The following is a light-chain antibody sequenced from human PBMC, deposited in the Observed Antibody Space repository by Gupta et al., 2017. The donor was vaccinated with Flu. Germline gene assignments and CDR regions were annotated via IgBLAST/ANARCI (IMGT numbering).Light chain of an antibody. V-gene: IGLV1-44*01. CDR2: SNS. J-gene: IGLJ2*01. CDR3: AAWDDSLNGVV. CDR1: SSNIGSKS. Sequence: SSSNIGSKSVSWYQQFPGTAPKLLIYSNSERPSGVPDRFSGSKSGTSASLAISGLQSEDEAEYYCAAWDDSLNGVVFGGGTKLTVL.